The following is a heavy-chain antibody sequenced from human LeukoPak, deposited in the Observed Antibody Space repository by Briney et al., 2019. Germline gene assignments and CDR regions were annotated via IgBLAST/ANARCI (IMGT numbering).Heavy chain of an antibody. CDR2: IYYSGST. V-gene: IGHV4-59*01. CDR1: GGSISSYY. J-gene: IGHJ4*02. D-gene: IGHD3-22*01. Sequence: PSETLSLTCTVSGGSISSYYWSWIREPPGKGLEWIGDIYYSGSTNYNPSLKSRVTISVDTSKNQFSLKLSSVTAADTAVYYCARVVDYYDSSGYYKYYFDYWGQGTLVTVSS. CDR3: ARVVDYYDSSGYYKYYFDY.